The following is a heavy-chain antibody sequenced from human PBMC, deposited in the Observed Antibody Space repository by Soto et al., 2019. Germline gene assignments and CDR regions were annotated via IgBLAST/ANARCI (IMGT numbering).Heavy chain of an antibody. CDR1: GGSISNYN. D-gene: IGHD2-2*01. V-gene: IGHV4-4*07. J-gene: IGHJ3*01. CDR3: ARERTYQLSGDDALDV. Sequence: SETLSLTCTVSGGSISNYNWNWIRQSAGKGLEWIGRIYSGGTTYYKSSLKSRVTMSVDTFSNQISLKLYSVTAADTAMYYCARERTYQLSGDDALDVWGLGTMVTVSS. CDR2: IYSGGTT.